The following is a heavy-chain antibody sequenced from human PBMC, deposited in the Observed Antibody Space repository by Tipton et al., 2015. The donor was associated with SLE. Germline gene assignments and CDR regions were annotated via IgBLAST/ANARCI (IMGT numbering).Heavy chain of an antibody. J-gene: IGHJ2*01. CDR1: GGSFSGYY. CDR2: IYYSGRT. V-gene: IGHV4-34*01. D-gene: IGHD3-22*01. CDR3: ARSSGHSFDL. Sequence: LSLTCAVYGGSFSGYYWSWIRQPPGKGLEWIGSIYYSGRTYYNPSLKSRVTISVDTSKNQFSLKLSSVTAADTAVYYCARSSGHSFDLWGRGTLVTVCS.